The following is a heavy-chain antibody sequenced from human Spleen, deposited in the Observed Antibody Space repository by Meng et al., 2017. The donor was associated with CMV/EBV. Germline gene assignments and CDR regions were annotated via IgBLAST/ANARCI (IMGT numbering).Heavy chain of an antibody. J-gene: IGHJ4*02. D-gene: IGHD2-2*01. CDR2: IYPGDSNT. V-gene: IGHV5-51*01. Sequence: KVSCKGSGYSFSSYWIGWVRQMPGKGLEWMGIIYPGDSNTRYSPSFQGQVIISADKSISTAYLQWRSLKASDTAMYYCVTRYCTSTSCFAFYSWGQGTLVTVSS. CDR1: GYSFSSYW. CDR3: VTRYCTSTSCFAFYS.